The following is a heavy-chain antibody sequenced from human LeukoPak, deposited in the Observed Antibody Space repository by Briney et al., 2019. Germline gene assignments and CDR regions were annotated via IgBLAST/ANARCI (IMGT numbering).Heavy chain of an antibody. CDR3: ARRDGYCSSTSCYADYYYGMDV. CDR2: IYPGDSDT. CDR1: GYSFTSYW. J-gene: IGHJ6*02. V-gene: IGHV5-51*01. D-gene: IGHD2-2*01. Sequence: GESLKISCKGFGYSFTSYWIGWVRQMPGKGLERMGIIYPGDSDTTYSPSFQGQVTISADKSISTAYLQWSSLKASDTAMYYCARRDGYCSSTSCYADYYYGMDVWGQGTTVTVSS.